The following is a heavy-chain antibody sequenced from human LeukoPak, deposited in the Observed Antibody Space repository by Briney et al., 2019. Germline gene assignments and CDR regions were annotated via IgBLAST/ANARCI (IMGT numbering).Heavy chain of an antibody. D-gene: IGHD1-1*01. Sequence: GGSLRLSCAGSGYTFSSNPLSWVRQAPGKGLEWVTGIDASGGNTYYADSVRGRFTISRDNSKNTLYLQMNTLRAEDTAGYYCATTKQARRYFDYWGQGTLVTVSS. CDR1: GYTFSSNP. CDR2: IDASGGNT. CDR3: ATTKQARRYFDY. V-gene: IGHV3-23*01. J-gene: IGHJ4*02.